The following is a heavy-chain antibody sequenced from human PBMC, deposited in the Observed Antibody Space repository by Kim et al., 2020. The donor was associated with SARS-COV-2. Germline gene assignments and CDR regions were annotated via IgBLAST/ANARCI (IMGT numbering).Heavy chain of an antibody. Sequence: SETLSLTCTVSGGSISSSSHYWGWIRQPPGKGLEWIGSIYYSGSTYYNPSLKSRVTISVDTSKNQFSLKLSSVPAADTAVYYCARLAIAVAGKFDYWGQGTLVTVAS. CDR1: GGSISSSSHY. J-gene: IGHJ4*02. CDR3: ARLAIAVAGKFDY. V-gene: IGHV4-39*01. D-gene: IGHD6-19*01. CDR2: IYYSGST.